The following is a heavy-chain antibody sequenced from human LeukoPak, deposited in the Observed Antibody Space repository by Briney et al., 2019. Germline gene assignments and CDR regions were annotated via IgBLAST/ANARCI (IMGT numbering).Heavy chain of an antibody. CDR1: GGTFSSYT. D-gene: IGHD6-13*01. CDR3: ARRSRGSLSNSIAPDDDY. Sequence: SVKVSCKASGGTFSSYTINWVRQAPGQGLEWVGRIIPILDIATYAQKFQGRVTITADTSTSTAYMDLSGLKSEDTAVYYCARRSRGSLSNSIAPDDDYWGQGTLVTVSS. J-gene: IGHJ4*02. CDR2: IIPILDIA. V-gene: IGHV1-69*02.